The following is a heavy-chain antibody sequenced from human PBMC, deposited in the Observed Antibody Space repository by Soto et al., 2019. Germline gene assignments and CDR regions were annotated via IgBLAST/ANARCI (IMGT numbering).Heavy chain of an antibody. CDR1: GFIFSNYA. D-gene: IGHD3-3*01. CDR2: VSGNGRTT. Sequence: GGSLRLSCAGSGFIFSNYAVSWVRQAPGKGLEWVSAVSGNGRTTYYADSAKGRFSISRDNSKNTVYLLMNSLRAEDTAVYYCAKDGDYYDFWSGYGVDLWGQGTTVTVSS. V-gene: IGHV3-23*01. CDR3: AKDGDYYDFWSGYGVDL. J-gene: IGHJ6*02.